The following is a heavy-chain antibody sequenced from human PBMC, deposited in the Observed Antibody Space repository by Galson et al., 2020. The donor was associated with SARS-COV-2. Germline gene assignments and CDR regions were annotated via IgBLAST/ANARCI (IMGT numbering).Heavy chain of an antibody. J-gene: IGHJ5*02. CDR1: GGSISSGGYY. V-gene: IGHV4-31*03. CDR3: ARAVRGVIIKGFDWFDP. Sequence: SETLSLTCTVSGGSISSGGYYWSWIRQHPGKGLEWIGYIYYSGSTYYNPSLKSRVTISVDTPKNQFSLKLSSVTAADTAVYYCARAVRGVIIKGFDWFDPWGQGTLVTVSS. D-gene: IGHD3-10*01. CDR2: IYYSGST.